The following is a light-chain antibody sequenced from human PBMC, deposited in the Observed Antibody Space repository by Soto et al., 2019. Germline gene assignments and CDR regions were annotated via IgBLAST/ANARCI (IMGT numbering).Light chain of an antibody. CDR3: CSYTSSTTYV. J-gene: IGLJ1*01. V-gene: IGLV2-14*01. Sequence: QSALTQPASVSGSPGQSITISCTGTSSDVGGYNYVSWYQQHLGKAPKLIIYAVTNRPSGVSIRFSGSKSGNTASLTISGLQAEDEADYYCCSYTSSTTYVFGPGTKVTVL. CDR2: AVT. CDR1: SSDVGGYNY.